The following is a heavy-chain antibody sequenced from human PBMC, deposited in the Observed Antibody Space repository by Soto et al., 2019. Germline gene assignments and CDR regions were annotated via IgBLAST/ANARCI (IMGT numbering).Heavy chain of an antibody. CDR2: IDPSDSYT. CDR3: ARIPTYYDFWSGHGNYGMDV. J-gene: IGHJ6*02. CDR1: GYSFTSYW. D-gene: IGHD3-3*01. V-gene: IGHV5-10-1*01. Sequence: PGESLKISCKGSGYSFTSYWISWVRQMPGKGLEWMGRIDPSDSYTNYSPSFQGHVTISADKSISTAYLQWSSLKASDTAMYYCARIPTYYDFWSGHGNYGMDVWGQGTTVTVSS.